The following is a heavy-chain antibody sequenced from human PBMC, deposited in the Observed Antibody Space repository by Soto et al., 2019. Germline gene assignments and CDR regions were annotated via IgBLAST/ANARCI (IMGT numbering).Heavy chain of an antibody. V-gene: IGHV3-48*03. CDR1: GFTFSSYE. CDR3: ARNPREFSSGRRDYFDY. Sequence: GGSLRLSCAASGFTFSSYEMNWVRQAPGKGLEWVSYISSSGSTIYYADSVKGRFTISRDNAKNSLYLQMNSLRAEDTAVYYCARNPREFSSGRRDYFDYWGQGTLVTV. D-gene: IGHD6-19*01. CDR2: ISSSGSTI. J-gene: IGHJ4*02.